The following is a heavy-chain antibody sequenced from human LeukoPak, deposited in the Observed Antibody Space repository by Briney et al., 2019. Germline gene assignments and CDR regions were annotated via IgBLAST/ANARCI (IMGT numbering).Heavy chain of an antibody. Sequence: GASVKVSCKASGYTFTSYHLHWVRRAPGQGLEWMGIINPSGGGPNYAQKFQGRVTMTRDMSTSTVNMELSSLRSEDTAVYYCARAQGSYYHYYMDVWGKGTTVTISS. CDR2: INPSGGGP. D-gene: IGHD1-26*01. J-gene: IGHJ6*03. CDR3: ARAQGSYYHYYMDV. V-gene: IGHV1-46*01. CDR1: GYTFTSYH.